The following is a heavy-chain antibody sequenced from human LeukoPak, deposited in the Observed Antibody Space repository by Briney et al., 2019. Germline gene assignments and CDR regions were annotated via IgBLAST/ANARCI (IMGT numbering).Heavy chain of an antibody. CDR1: GITFSSYW. J-gene: IGHJ6*02. D-gene: IGHD3-9*01. Sequence: GGSLRLSCVASGITFSSYWMHWVRQDPRKGLVCVSRINGDGTNINYADSVRGRFTISRDNAKNTLYLQMNTLRVDDTAVYYCTRDLMDYDVSTGLHHYYMDVWGQGTTVTVSS. CDR3: TRDLMDYDVSTGLHHYYMDV. V-gene: IGHV3-74*01. CDR2: INGDGTNI.